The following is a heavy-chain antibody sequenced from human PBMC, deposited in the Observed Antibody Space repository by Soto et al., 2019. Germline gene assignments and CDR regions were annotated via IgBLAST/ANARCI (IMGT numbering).Heavy chain of an antibody. D-gene: IGHD6-19*01. J-gene: IGHJ4*02. CDR1: GFTFTTYG. CDR2: ISYDGTNK. V-gene: IGHV3-30*03. CDR3: ARGTPYTTGWYYFDF. Sequence: LRLSCAASGFTFTTYGMHWVRQAPGKGLEWVAVISYDGTNKFYEDSVDGRFTISRDNSKNTLFLQMNSLRPEDTAVYYCARGTPYTTGWYYFDFWGQGTLVTVSS.